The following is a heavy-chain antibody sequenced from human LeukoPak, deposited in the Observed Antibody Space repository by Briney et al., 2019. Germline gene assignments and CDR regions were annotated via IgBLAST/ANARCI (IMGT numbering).Heavy chain of an antibody. Sequence: GGPLRLSCAASGFTFSSYAMHWVRQAPGKGLEWVAVISYDGSNKYYADSVKGRFTISRDNSKNTLYLQMNSLRAEDTAVYYCARDMGPWGVRVPLDYWGQGTLVTVSS. CDR1: GFTFSSYA. V-gene: IGHV3-30-3*01. CDR3: ARDMGPWGVRVPLDY. J-gene: IGHJ4*02. D-gene: IGHD3-16*01. CDR2: ISYDGSNK.